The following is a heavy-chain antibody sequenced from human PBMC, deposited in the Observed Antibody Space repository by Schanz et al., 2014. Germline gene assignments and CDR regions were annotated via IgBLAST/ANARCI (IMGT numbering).Heavy chain of an antibody. CDR3: VPMSIAAH. Sequence: QVQLVESGGGVVQPGRSRRLSCEASGFTFSSYGMHWVRQAPGKGLEWVEVISYDGNKEDYADSVKGRFSISRDNSQNTVYLQMDSLRPEDAAVYYCVPMSIAAHWGQGTLVTVSS. D-gene: IGHD6-6*01. CDR1: GFTFSSYG. V-gene: IGHV3-30*03. J-gene: IGHJ4*02. CDR2: ISYDGNKE.